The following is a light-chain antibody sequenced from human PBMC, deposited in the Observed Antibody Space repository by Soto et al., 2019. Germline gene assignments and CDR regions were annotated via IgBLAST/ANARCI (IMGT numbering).Light chain of an antibody. CDR1: QSISNW. J-gene: IGKJ2*01. CDR3: QQSIGT. V-gene: IGKV1-5*01. Sequence: DIQMTQSPSTLSASVGDRVTITCRASQSISNWLAWYQQKPGKAPKLLISEASSLESGVPLRFSGSGSGTEFTLTISTLQPDDFATYYCQQSIGTFGQGTKLEI. CDR2: EAS.